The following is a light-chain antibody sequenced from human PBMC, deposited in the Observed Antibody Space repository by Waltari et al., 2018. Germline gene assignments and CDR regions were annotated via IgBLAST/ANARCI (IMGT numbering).Light chain of an antibody. J-gene: IGKJ1*01. Sequence: EVVLTQSPGTLSVSPGERATLSCRATQSINNNLAWYQQKAGQAPRLLIYGASTRATGTPARCSGSGSGTEFTLTISSLQSEDFAVYYCQQYNNWPPLTFGQGTKVDLK. CDR3: QQYNNWPPLT. CDR2: GAS. V-gene: IGKV3-15*01. CDR1: QSINNN.